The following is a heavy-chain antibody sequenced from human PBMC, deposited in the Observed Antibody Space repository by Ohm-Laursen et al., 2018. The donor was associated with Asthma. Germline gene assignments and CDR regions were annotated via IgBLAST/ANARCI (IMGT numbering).Heavy chain of an antibody. CDR3: VRAPDYFSLFEY. CDR1: GFTFSSYS. D-gene: IGHD1-14*01. J-gene: IGHJ4*02. CDR2: ITSGSDII. V-gene: IGHV3-48*01. Sequence: SLRLSCTASGFTFSSYSMNWVRQAPGKGPEWLAFITSGSDIIHYADSVEGRFTISRDNAKKSVYLQMKSLRVEDTAVYYCVRAPDYFSLFEYWGQGTLVTVSS.